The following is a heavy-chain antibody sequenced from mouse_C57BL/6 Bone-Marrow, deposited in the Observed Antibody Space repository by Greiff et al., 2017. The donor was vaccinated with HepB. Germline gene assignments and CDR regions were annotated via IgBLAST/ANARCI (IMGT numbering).Heavy chain of an antibody. CDR3: ARDVAMDY. CDR1: GFTFSDYY. V-gene: IGHV5-16*01. CDR2: INYDGSST. J-gene: IGHJ4*01. Sequence: GQLVESEGGLVQPGSSMKLSCTASGFTFSDYYMAWVRQVPEKGLEWVANINYDGSSTYYLDSLKSRFIISRDNAKNILYLQMSSLKSEDTATYYCARDVAMDYWGQGTSVTVSS.